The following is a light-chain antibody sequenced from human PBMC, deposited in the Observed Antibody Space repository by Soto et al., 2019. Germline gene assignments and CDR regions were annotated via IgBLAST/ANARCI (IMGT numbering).Light chain of an antibody. CDR1: TGAVTSGNY. V-gene: IGLV7-43*01. CDR2: TTN. CDR3: GAQLV. J-gene: IGLJ3*02. Sequence: QAVVTQEPSLTVSPGGTVTLTCASSTGAVTSGNYPSWFQQKPGQTPRTLIYTTNSRHSWTPARFSGSLLGGKAALTLSGVQPEDEAEYYGGAQLVFGGGTKLTVL.